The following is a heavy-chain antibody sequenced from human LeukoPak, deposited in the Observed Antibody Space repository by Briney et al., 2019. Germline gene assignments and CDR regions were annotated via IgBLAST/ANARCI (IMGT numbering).Heavy chain of an antibody. CDR2: IYQSVST. J-gene: IGHJ3*02. V-gene: IGHV4-38-2*01. CDR1: GYSISSDYY. Sequence: SETLSLTCAVSGYSISSDYYWGWIRQPSGKGLEWIGSIYQSVSTYYNPSLKSRVTISVDTPKNQFSLKLSSVTAADTAVYYCARNKSTVTTSRHDAFDIWGQGTMVTVSS. D-gene: IGHD4-17*01. CDR3: ARNKSTVTTSRHDAFDI.